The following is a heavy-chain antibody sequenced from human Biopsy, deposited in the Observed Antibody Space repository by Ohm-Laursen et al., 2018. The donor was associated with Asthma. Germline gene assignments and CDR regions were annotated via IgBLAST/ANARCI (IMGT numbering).Heavy chain of an antibody. Sequence: SLRLSCTASGFTFSTYGMHWVRQAPGKGLEWVAVISCDGFNKDYGDSVKGRFTISRDSSKNTLYLQMNSLRADDTADYCARGGQLWPTQFDYWGQGTLVTVSS. CDR2: ISCDGFNK. CDR3: ARGGQLWPTQFDY. D-gene: IGHD5-18*01. J-gene: IGHJ4*02. V-gene: IGHV3-30*03. CDR1: GFTFSTYG.